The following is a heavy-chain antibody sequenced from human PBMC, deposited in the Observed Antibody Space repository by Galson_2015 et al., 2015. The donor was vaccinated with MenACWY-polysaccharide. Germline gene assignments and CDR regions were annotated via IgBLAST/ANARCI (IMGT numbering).Heavy chain of an antibody. CDR2: TCYRSKWYN. J-gene: IGHJ4*02. CDR3: VRDVDRRLGGFPDH. D-gene: IGHD3-16*01. Sequence: CAISGDSVSSNSVAWIWIRQSPSRGLEWLGRTCYRSKWYNDYAVPVKSRITINPDTSKNQVSLHLNSVTPEDTAVYYCVRDVDRRLGGFPDHWGQGTLVTVSS. CDR1: GDSVSSNSVA. V-gene: IGHV6-1*01.